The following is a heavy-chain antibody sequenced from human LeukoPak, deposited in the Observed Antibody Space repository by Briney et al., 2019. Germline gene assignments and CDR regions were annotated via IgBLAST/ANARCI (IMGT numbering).Heavy chain of an antibody. J-gene: IGHJ4*02. D-gene: IGHD3-22*01. CDR1: GFTFSSYS. CDR3: ARADYYDSSGYSRYFDY. CDR2: INWNGGST. Sequence: GGSLRLSCAASGFTFSSYSMNWVRQAPGKGLEWVSGINWNGGSTGYADSVKGRFTISRDNAKNSLYLQMNSLRAEDTALYYCARADYYDSSGYSRYFDYWGQGTLVTVSS. V-gene: IGHV3-20*04.